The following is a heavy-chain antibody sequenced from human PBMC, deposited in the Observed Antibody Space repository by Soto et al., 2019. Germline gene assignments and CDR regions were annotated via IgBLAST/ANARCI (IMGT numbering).Heavy chain of an antibody. Sequence: SETLSLTCAVSGDSISGYYWSWIRQPPGKGLEWIGYINYSGSTNYNPSLKSRVTISVDTSKNQFSLKLSSVTAADTAVYYCAGGDYYHSSGYYFYYYTMDVWGQGTTVTVSS. CDR1: GDSISGYY. J-gene: IGHJ6*02. V-gene: IGHV4-59*08. D-gene: IGHD3-22*01. CDR2: INYSGST. CDR3: AGGDYYHSSGYYFYYYTMDV.